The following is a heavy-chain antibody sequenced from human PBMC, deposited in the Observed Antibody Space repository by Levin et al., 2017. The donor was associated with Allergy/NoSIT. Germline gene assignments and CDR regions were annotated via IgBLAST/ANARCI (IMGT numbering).Heavy chain of an antibody. CDR3: ARDPPQNYYDSLSSYYYFDY. Sequence: GESLKISCAASGFTFSSYSMNWVRQAPGKGLEWVSSISGSSGYIYYADSVKGRFTISRDNAKNSLYLQMSSLRAEDTAVYFCARDPPQNYYDSLSSYYYFDYWGQGTLVTVSS. CDR2: ISGSSGYI. J-gene: IGHJ4*02. CDR1: GFTFSSYS. V-gene: IGHV3-21*01. D-gene: IGHD3-22*01.